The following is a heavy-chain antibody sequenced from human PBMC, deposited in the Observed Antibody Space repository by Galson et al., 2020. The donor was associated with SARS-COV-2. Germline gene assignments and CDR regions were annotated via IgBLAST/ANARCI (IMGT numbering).Heavy chain of an antibody. CDR3: ARGRSTGVFYDGFDS. CDR2: IFYSGST. CDR1: GDSITSYH. J-gene: IGHJ4*02. D-gene: IGHD2-2*01. Sequence: ASETLSLTCTVSGDSITSYHWSWIRQPPGKGLEWIGYIFYSGSTSYNPSLKSRVTISIDTSKSQFSLNLRSVTAADTAVYYCARGRSTGVFYDGFDSWGQGTQVIVSS. V-gene: IGHV4-59*12.